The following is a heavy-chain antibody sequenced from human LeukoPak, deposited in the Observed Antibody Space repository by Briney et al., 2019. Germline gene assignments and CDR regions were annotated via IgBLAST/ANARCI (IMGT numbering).Heavy chain of an antibody. CDR3: ARNNWNSRTQRWFYFDY. J-gene: IGHJ4*02. V-gene: IGHV3-30*03. Sequence: PGGSLRLSCAASGFTFSSYGMHWVRQAPGKGLEWVAVISYDGSNKFYADSVKGRFTISRDNSKNTVYLQMDSLRAEDTAVYYCARNNWNSRTQRWFYFDYWGQGTLVTVSS. CDR1: GFTFSSYG. CDR2: ISYDGSNK. D-gene: IGHD1-1*01.